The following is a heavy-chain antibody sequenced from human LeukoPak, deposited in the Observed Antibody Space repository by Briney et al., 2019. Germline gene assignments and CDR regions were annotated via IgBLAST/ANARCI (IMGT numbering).Heavy chain of an antibody. Sequence: PGGSLRLSCAASGFTFSSYSMDWVRQAPGKGLEWVSAISGSGGNTYYADSVKGRFTISRDNSKNTLYLQMNSLKTEDTAVYYCTTAGGIQLWLRNYFDYWGQGTLVTVSS. CDR2: ISGSGGNT. V-gene: IGHV3-23*01. D-gene: IGHD5-18*01. CDR3: TTAGGIQLWLRNYFDY. J-gene: IGHJ4*02. CDR1: GFTFSSYS.